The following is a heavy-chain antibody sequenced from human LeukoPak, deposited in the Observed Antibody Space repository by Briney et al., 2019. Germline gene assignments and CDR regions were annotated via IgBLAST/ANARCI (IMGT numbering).Heavy chain of an antibody. CDR1: GLTFSNAW. D-gene: IGHD5-12*01. Sequence: GGSLRLSCASSGLTFSNAWMSWVRHAPGKGLEWVGRIKCKTDGGPTDYAAPMKDRFTISRDDSKNTLYLQMNSLKTEDTAVYYCTTRSRLLDYWGQGTLVTVSS. V-gene: IGHV3-15*01. CDR3: TTRSRLLDY. CDR2: IKCKTDGGPT. J-gene: IGHJ4*02.